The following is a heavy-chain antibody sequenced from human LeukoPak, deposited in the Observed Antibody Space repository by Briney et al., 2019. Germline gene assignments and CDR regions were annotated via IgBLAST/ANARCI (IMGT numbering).Heavy chain of an antibody. J-gene: IGHJ4*02. CDR1: GAPFGGYY. D-gene: IGHD2-2*02. Sequence: EALSLTCAFYGAPFGGYYWGWIRPPPGEGLDGIGEINHNGSSNYNPPVRGRVTISVDTSKHQFSLKLNSVTAADTAVYYCASSREVNVVVPPATPVPDLDYWGQGTLVTVSS. V-gene: IGHV4-34*01. CDR3: ASSREVNVVVPPATPVPDLDY. CDR2: INHNGSS.